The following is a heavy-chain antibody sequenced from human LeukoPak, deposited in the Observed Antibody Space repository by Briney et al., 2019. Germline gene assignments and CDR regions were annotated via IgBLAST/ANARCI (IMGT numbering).Heavy chain of an antibody. CDR1: DYKFTRDG. D-gene: IGHD3-10*01. CDR3: ARDREFARNWFDP. V-gene: IGHV1-2*02. J-gene: IGHJ5*02. Sequence: VASVKVTCKASDYKFTRDGIGWVRQAPEQGLDWMGWINPNSGGTNYAQKFQGRVTMTRDTSISTAYMELSRLRSDDTAVYYCARDREFARNWFDPWGQGTLVTVSS. CDR2: INPNSGGT.